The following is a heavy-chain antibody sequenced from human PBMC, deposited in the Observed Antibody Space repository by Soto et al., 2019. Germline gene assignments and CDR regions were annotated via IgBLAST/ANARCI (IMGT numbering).Heavy chain of an antibody. CDR3: ASALYCSGGSCSFDP. V-gene: IGHV4-61*01. J-gene: IGHJ5*02. CDR1: CGSVSSGNYY. CDR2: IYYTGST. Sequence: DTVSRSGSGSCGSVSSGNYYWCWIRQPPGKGLEWIGFIYYTGSTSYNPSLKSRVTISMDTSKNQFSLKLTSVTAADTAVYYCASALYCSGGSCSFDPWGQGTLVTVSS. D-gene: IGHD2-15*01.